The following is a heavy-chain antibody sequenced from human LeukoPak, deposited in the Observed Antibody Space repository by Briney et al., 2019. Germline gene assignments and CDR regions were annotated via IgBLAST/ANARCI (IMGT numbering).Heavy chain of an antibody. V-gene: IGHV4-59*12. Sequence: SETLSLTCTVSGGSISSYYWSWIRQPPGKGLEWIGYIYYSGSTNYNPSLESRVTISVDTSKNQFSLKLSSVTAADTAVYYCARVPNYYYYMDVWGKGTTVTVSS. CDR2: IYYSGST. CDR3: ARVPNYYYYMDV. J-gene: IGHJ6*03. CDR1: GGSISSYY.